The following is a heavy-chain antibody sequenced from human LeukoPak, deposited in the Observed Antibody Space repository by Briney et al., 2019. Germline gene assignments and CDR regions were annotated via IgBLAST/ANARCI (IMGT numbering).Heavy chain of an antibody. CDR2: INSDGSSI. Sequence: PGGSLRLSCAASGFTFSSHWMHWVRQAPGKGLVWVSRINSDGSSISYADSVKGRFTISRDNAKNTLYLQMSGLRVDDTAVYHCASDSPYYGMDVWGQGTTVTVSS. CDR1: GFTFSSHW. J-gene: IGHJ6*02. V-gene: IGHV3-74*01. CDR3: ASDSPYYGMDV.